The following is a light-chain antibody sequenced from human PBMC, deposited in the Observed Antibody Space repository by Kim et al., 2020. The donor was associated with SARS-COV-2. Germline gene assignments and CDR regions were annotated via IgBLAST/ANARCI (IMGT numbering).Light chain of an antibody. CDR3: QQYGDLPLT. J-gene: IGKJ4*01. CDR2: DAS. CDR1: QSVRSSI. V-gene: IGKV3-20*01. Sequence: ETVLTQSPGTLSLSPGERATLSCRTSQSVRSSILAWYQQKPGQAPRLLIYDASSRATGIADRFSGRGSGTDFTLTISRLQPEDFAVYYCQQYGDLPLTFGGGTKVEIK.